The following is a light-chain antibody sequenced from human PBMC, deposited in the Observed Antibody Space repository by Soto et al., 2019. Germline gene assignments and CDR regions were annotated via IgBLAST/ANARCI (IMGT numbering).Light chain of an antibody. J-gene: IGLJ1*01. Sequence: CTGSSSNIGAGYDVHWYQQLPGTAPKLLIXGNSNRPSGVPDRFSGSKSGTSASLAITGLQAEDEADYYCQSYDSSLSGYVFGTGTKLTVL. CDR3: QSYDSSLSGYV. CDR2: GNS. CDR1: SSNIGAGYD. V-gene: IGLV1-40*01.